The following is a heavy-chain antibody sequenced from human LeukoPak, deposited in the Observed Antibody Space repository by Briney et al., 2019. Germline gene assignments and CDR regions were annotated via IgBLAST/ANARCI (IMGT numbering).Heavy chain of an antibody. J-gene: IGHJ6*02. D-gene: IGHD6-25*01. CDR1: GYTFTSYY. Sequence: SVKVSCKASGYTFTSYYMHWVRQAPGQGLEWMGIINPSGGSTSYAQKFQGRVTMTRDTSTSTVYMELSSLRSEDTAVYYCARGASASSPYYYYGMDVWGQGTTVAVSS. V-gene: IGHV1-46*01. CDR3: ARGASASSPYYYYGMDV. CDR2: INPSGGST.